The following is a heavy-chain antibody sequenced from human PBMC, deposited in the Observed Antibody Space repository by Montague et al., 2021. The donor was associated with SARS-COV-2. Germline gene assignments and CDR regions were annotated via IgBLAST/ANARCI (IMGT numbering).Heavy chain of an antibody. J-gene: IGHJ4*02. D-gene: IGHD2-21*02. CDR3: ARLLPDGTVVATDIPFDS. CDR1: GDSITSDVSY. CDR2: IYTTGST. Sequence: TLSLTCTVSGDSITSDVSYWSWIRQPAGKGLEWIGRIYTTGSTNYNPSLKSRLTISVDTSENQFSLKLRSVIAADTAVHYCARLLPDGTVVATDIPFDSWGQGTLVTVSS. V-gene: IGHV4-61*02.